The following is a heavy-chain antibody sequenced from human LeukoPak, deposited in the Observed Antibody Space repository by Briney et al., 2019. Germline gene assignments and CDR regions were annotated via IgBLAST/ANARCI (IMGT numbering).Heavy chain of an antibody. D-gene: IGHD3-22*01. CDR3: ARGRSGGYTGDAFDI. CDR2: IKQDGSEK. CDR1: GFTFSSYW. Sequence: PGGSLRLSCAASGFTFSSYWMSWVRQAPGKGLEWVANIKQDGSEKYYVDSVKGRFTISRDNAKNSLYLQVNSLRVEDTAVYFCARGRSGGYTGDAFDIWGQGTVVTVSS. V-gene: IGHV3-7*03. J-gene: IGHJ3*02.